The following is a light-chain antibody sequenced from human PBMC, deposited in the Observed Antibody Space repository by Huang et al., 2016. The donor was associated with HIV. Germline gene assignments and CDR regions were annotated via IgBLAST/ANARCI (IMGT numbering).Light chain of an antibody. CDR1: QTVLYSLNKKNY. J-gene: IGKJ1*01. CDR2: WAT. Sequence: DIVMTQSPDSLAVSPGERATINCKSSQTVLYSLNKKNYLAWFPQKPGRPPKLLIYWATTRESGVPDRFSGSGSGTDFTLTINNLQAEDVAVYFCLQYYSVPQTFGHGTKVEIK. V-gene: IGKV4-1*01. CDR3: LQYYSVPQT.